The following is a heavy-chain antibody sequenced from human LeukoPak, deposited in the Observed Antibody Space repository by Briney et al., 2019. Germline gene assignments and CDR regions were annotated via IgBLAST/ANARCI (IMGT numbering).Heavy chain of an antibody. CDR2: IYYNRRA. V-gene: IGHV4-59*08. D-gene: IGHD3-22*01. CDR1: GGSISSYY. J-gene: IGHJ4*02. CDR3: ARRSSESFDF. Sequence: SETLSLTCTVSGGSISSYYWAWIRQPPGKGLEWIGYIYYNRRATYNPSLKSRVTISVDTSKNQFSLKLRSVTAADTAVHYCARRSSESFDFWGQGTLVAVSS.